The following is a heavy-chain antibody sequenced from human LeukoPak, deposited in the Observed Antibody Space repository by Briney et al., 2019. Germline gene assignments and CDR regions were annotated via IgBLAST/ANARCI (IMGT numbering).Heavy chain of an antibody. V-gene: IGHV3-48*01. D-gene: IGHD3-22*01. CDR2: ISSSSSTI. Sequence: KTGRSLRLSCAASGFTFSSYSMNWVRQAPGKGLELVSYISSSSSTIYYADSVKGRFTISRDNAKNSLYLQMNSLRAEDTAVYYCARGFHRRLYDSSAYYSYWGQGTLVTVSS. CDR1: GFTFSSYS. J-gene: IGHJ4*02. CDR3: ARGFHRRLYDSSAYYSY.